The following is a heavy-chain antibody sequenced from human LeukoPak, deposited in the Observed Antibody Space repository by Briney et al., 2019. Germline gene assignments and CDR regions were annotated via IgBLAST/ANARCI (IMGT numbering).Heavy chain of an antibody. J-gene: IGHJ6*03. Sequence: SETLSLTCAVYGGSFSGYYWSWIRQPPGKGLEWIGEINHSGSTNYNPSLKSRVTISVDTSKNQFSLKLSSVTAADTAVYYCARGGYSGYPYYYYYYMDVWGKGTTVTVSS. CDR3: ARGGYSGYPYYYYYYMDV. CDR2: INHSGST. CDR1: GGSFSGYY. V-gene: IGHV4-34*01. D-gene: IGHD5-12*01.